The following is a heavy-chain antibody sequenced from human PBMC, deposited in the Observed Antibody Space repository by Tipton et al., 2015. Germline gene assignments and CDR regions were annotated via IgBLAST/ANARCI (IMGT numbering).Heavy chain of an antibody. V-gene: IGHV4-31*03. CDR1: GGSISSGSYY. Sequence: TLSLTCTVSGGSISSGSYYWSWIRQHPGKGLEWIGYIYYRVTTRYNPSLTSRVTISVDTSKNQISLELNSVTAADTAVYYCARDSTGVTPLDSWGQGTLVTVSS. CDR2: IYYRVTT. D-gene: IGHD2-2*01. CDR3: ARDSTGVTPLDS. J-gene: IGHJ4*02.